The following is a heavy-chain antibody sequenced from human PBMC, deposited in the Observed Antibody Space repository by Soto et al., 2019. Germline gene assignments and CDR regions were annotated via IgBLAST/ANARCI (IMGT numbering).Heavy chain of an antibody. D-gene: IGHD5-18*01. V-gene: IGHV1-69*05. CDR3: ARDDVDTAMPYGMDV. Sequence: QVQLVQSGAEVKKPGSSVKVSCKASGGTFSSYAISWVRQAPGQGLEWMGGIIPIFGTANYAQKFQGRVTITPDQATRTAHMELSRLRSEDTAVYYCARDDVDTAMPYGMDVWGQGTTVTVSS. J-gene: IGHJ6*02. CDR1: GGTFSSYA. CDR2: IIPIFGTA.